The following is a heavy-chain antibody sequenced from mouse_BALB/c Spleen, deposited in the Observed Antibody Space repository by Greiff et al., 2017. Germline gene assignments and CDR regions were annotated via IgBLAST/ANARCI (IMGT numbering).Heavy chain of an antibody. D-gene: IGHD4-1*01. CDR2: INSNGGST. V-gene: IGHV5-6-2*01. Sequence: EVKLVESGGGLVKLGGSLKLSCAASGFTFSSYYMSWVRQTPEKRLELVAAINSNGGSTYYPDTVKGRFTISRDNAKNTLYLQMSSLKSEDTALYYCARRAGTSWYFDVWGAGTTVTVSS. CDR1: GFTFSSYY. J-gene: IGHJ1*01. CDR3: ARRAGTSWYFDV.